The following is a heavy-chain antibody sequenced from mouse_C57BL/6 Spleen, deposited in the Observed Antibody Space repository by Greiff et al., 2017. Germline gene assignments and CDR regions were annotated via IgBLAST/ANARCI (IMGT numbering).Heavy chain of an antibody. CDR2: IHPNSGST. V-gene: IGHV1-64*01. D-gene: IGHD2-1*01. Sequence: QVQLQQPGAELVKPGASVKLSCKASGYTFTSYWMHWVKQRPGQGLEWIGMIHPNSGSTNYNEKFKSKATLTVDKSSSTAYMQLSSLTSEDSAVYYCAREGNYGNYWFAYWGQGTLVTVSA. CDR3: AREGNYGNYWFAY. CDR1: GYTFTSYW. J-gene: IGHJ3*01.